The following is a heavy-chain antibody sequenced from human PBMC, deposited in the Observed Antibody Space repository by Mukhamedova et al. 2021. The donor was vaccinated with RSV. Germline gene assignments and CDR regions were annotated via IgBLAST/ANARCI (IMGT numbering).Heavy chain of an antibody. CDR3: GKGAWGSYGSRVDD. CDR2: ISYDGSNK. V-gene: IGHV3-30*04. D-gene: IGHD3-16*01. Sequence: ARQAPGKGLEWVAVISYDGSNKDYADSVRGRFTASRDNSYNTVYLEVSNLRAEDTAVYYCGKGAWGSYGSRVDDWGQGTLVTVPS. J-gene: IGHJ4*02.